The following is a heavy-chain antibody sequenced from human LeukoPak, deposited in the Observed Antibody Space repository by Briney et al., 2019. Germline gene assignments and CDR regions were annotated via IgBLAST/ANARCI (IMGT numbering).Heavy chain of an antibody. D-gene: IGHD1-7*01. CDR1: GYTFTSYP. CDR2: SNGGNGNT. J-gene: IGHJ4*02. V-gene: IGHV1-3*02. Sequence: ASVKISCKASGYTFTSYPIHWVRQAPGQRLEWMGWSNGGNGNTKYSQEFQDRVTITRDTSASKAYMELSSLRSEDMAVYYCARDSTGTGLSEYWGQGTLVTVSS. CDR3: ARDSTGTGLSEY.